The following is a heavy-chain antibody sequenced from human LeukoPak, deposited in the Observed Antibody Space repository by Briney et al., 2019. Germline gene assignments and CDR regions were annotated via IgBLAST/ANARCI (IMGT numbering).Heavy chain of an antibody. CDR2: IYDSGST. CDR3: ARQSISGSSLSYFDY. J-gene: IGHJ4*02. CDR1: GGSISSYY. Sequence: KPSETLSLTCTVSGGSISSYYWSWIRQPPGKGLEWIGNIYDSGSTNYNPSLKSRVTISVDTSKNRCSLKLSSVTAADTAVYYCARQSISGSSLSYFDYWGQGTLVNVSS. V-gene: IGHV4-59*01. D-gene: IGHD3-22*01.